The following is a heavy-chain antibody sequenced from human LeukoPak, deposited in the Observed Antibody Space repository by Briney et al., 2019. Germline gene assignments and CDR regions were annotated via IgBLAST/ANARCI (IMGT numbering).Heavy chain of an antibody. J-gene: IGHJ4*02. V-gene: IGHV1-69*01. CDR3: AGGRRSGGLGY. CDR2: IIPIFGTA. D-gene: IGHD2-15*01. Sequence: ASVKVSCKASGGTFSSYAISWVRQAPGQGLEWMGGIIPIFGTANYAQKFQGRVTITADESTSTAYTELSSLRSEDTAVYYCAGGRRSGGLGYWGQGTLVTVSS. CDR1: GGTFSSYA.